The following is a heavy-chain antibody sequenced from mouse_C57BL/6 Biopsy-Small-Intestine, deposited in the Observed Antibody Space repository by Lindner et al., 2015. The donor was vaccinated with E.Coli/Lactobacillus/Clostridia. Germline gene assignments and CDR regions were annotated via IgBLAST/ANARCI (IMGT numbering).Heavy chain of an antibody. V-gene: IGHV1-54*01. J-gene: IGHJ1*03. CDR1: GYAFTNYL. CDR2: IHPGSGYT. D-gene: IGHD4-1*01. Sequence: VQLQESGAELVRPGTSVKVSCKASGYAFTNYLIEWVKQRPGQGLEWIGVIHPGSGYTNYNEKFKDKATLTADKSSSTAYMLLSSLTSEDSAVYFCARNWDRYFDVWGTGTTVTVSS. CDR3: ARNWDRYFDV.